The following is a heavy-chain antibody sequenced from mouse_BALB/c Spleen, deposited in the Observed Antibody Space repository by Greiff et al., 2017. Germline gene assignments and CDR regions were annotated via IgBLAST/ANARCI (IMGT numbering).Heavy chain of an antibody. CDR3: ARDGLGRRGFAY. J-gene: IGHJ3*01. V-gene: IGHV5-9-4*01. CDR2: ISSGGSYT. D-gene: IGHD4-1*01. Sequence: EVQRVESGGGLVKPGGSLKLSCAASGFTFSSYAMSWVRQSPEKRLEWVAEISSGGSYTYYPDTVTGRFTISRDNAKNTLYLEMSSLRSEDTAMYYCARDGLGRRGFAYWGQGTLVTVSA. CDR1: GFTFSSYA.